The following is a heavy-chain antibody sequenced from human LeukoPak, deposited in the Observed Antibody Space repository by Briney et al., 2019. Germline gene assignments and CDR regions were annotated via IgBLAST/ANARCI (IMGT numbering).Heavy chain of an antibody. D-gene: IGHD3-10*01. J-gene: IGHJ5*01. Sequence: GGSPRLSCVASEFIFSDYWMCWVRQAPGKGLGWVATIKQGGREEKYVGSVKGRFAISRDDAKSTLYLQMDSLSGDDTAVYYCARDNGGWFDSWGRGTLVIVSS. V-gene: IGHV3-7*03. CDR1: EFIFSDYW. CDR2: IKQGGREE. CDR3: ARDNGGWFDS.